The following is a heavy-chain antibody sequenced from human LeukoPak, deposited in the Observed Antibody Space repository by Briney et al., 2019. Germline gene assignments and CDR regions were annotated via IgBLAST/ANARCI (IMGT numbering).Heavy chain of an antibody. Sequence: TLSLTCTVSGGSISSGGYYWSWLRQHPGKGLEWTGYIYYSGSTYYNPSLKSRVTISVDTSKNQFSLKLSSVTAADTAVYYCARVTMAHYYDTSGWFDPWGQGTLVTVSS. CDR2: IYYSGST. V-gene: IGHV4-31*03. J-gene: IGHJ5*02. D-gene: IGHD3-22*01. CDR1: GGSISSGGYY. CDR3: ARVTMAHYYDTSGWFDP.